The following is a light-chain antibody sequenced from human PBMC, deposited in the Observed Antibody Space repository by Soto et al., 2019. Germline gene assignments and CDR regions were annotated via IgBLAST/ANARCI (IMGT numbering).Light chain of an antibody. V-gene: IGKV3-11*01. Sequence: EIVLTQSPATLSLSRGERATLSCRASQRVSSYLAWYQQKPGQAPRLLIYDASNRATGIPARFSGSGSGTDFTLTISSLEPEDFAVYYCQQRSNWPPLYTFGQGTKLEIK. CDR2: DAS. CDR3: QQRSNWPPLYT. J-gene: IGKJ2*01. CDR1: QRVSSY.